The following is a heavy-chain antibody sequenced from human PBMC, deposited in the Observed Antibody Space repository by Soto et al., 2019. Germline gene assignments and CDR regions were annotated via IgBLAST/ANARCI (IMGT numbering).Heavy chain of an antibody. J-gene: IGHJ4*02. CDR3: ARHPKRGPTYHF. CDR1: GGSISSSSYY. V-gene: IGHV4-39*01. D-gene: IGHD3-10*01. Sequence: SETLSLTCTVSGGSISSSSYYWGWIRQPPGKGLEWIGSIYYSGSTYYNPSLKSRVTISVDTSKNQFSLKLSSVTAADTAVYYCARHPKRGPTYHFWGQGTLVTVSS. CDR2: IYYSGST.